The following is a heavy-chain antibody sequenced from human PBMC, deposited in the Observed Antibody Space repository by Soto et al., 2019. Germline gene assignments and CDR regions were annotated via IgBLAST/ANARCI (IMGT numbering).Heavy chain of an antibody. Sequence: RSLTFIVSFFSITSNTFCLGWILQTPGRGLEWIGSVLQSGSTYYNPSLKSRLSISVDTSKNQFSLRLKSVTAADTAVYYCDEVNDISHIIDYRGQGVLVTVSS. D-gene: IGHD3-22*01. CDR2: VLQSGST. CDR1: FFSITSNTFC. J-gene: IGHJ4*01. CDR3: DEVNDISHIIDY. V-gene: IGHV4-39*01.